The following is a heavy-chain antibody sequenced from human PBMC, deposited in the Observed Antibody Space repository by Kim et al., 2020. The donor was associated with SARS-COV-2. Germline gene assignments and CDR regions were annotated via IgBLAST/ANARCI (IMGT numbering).Heavy chain of an antibody. D-gene: IGHD3-10*01. Sequence: GGSLRLSCAASGFTFSSYAMHWVRQAPGKGLEWVAVISYDGSNKYYADSVKGRFTISRDNSKNTLYVQMNSLRAEDTAVYYCATSRIIRGAYYFDYWGQGTLVTVSS. CDR1: GFTFSSYA. V-gene: IGHV3-30*04. CDR3: ATSRIIRGAYYFDY. CDR2: ISYDGSNK. J-gene: IGHJ4*02.